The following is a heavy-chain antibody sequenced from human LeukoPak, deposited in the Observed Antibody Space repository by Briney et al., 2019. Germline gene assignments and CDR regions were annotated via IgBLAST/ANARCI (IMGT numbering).Heavy chain of an antibody. CDR1: GYTFTGYY. CDR2: INPNSGGT. D-gene: IGHD4-23*01. Sequence: ASVTVSFKASGYTFTGYYMHWVRQAPGQGLEWMGWINPNSGGTNYAKKFQGRVTVNRDTSIRTAYMELNRLRSDDTAVYYCARVMDYGGNRENFDYWGQGTLVTVSS. V-gene: IGHV1-2*02. J-gene: IGHJ4*02. CDR3: ARVMDYGGNRENFDY.